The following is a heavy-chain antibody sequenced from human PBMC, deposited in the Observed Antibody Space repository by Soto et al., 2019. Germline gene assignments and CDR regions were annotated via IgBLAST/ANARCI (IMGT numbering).Heavy chain of an antibody. CDR1: GYSFTSYW. CDR2: IDPSDSYT. D-gene: IGHD6-13*01. Sequence: PGESLKISCKGSGYSFTSYWISWVRQMPGKGLEWMGRIDPSDSYTNYSPSFQGHVTISADKSISTAYLQWSSLKASDTAMYYRARHSSSWYWWFAPWGQGTLVTVSS. CDR3: ARHSSSWYWWFAP. J-gene: IGHJ5*02. V-gene: IGHV5-10-1*01.